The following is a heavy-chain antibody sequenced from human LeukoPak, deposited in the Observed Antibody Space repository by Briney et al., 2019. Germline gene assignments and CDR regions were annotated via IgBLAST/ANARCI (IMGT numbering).Heavy chain of an antibody. CDR2: FDPEDGET. Sequence: ASVKVSCKVSGYTLTELSMHWVRQAPGKGLEWMGGFDPEDGETIYAQKFQGRVTMTEDTSTDTAYMELSSLRSEDTAVYYCATALIPGDYYYYGMDVWGQGTTVTVSS. V-gene: IGHV1-24*01. D-gene: IGHD3-16*01. J-gene: IGHJ6*02. CDR1: GYTLTELS. CDR3: ATALIPGDYYYYGMDV.